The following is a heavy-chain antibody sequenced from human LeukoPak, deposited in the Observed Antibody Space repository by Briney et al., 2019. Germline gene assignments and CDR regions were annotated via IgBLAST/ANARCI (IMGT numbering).Heavy chain of an antibody. CDR2: IIPILGIA. Sequence: ASVKVSCKASGGTFSSYAISWVRQAPGQGLEWMGRIIPILGIANYAQKFQGRVTITADKSTSTAYMELSSLRSEDTAVYYCATGSSGFQLDYWGQGTLVTVSS. CDR3: ATGSSGFQLDY. V-gene: IGHV1-69*04. CDR1: GGTFSSYA. D-gene: IGHD3-22*01. J-gene: IGHJ4*02.